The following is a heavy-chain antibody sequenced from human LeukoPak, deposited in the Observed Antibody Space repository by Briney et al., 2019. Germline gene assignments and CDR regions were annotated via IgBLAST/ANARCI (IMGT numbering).Heavy chain of an antibody. CDR2: ISYDGSNK. V-gene: IGHV3-30-3*01. Sequence: GRSLRLSCAASGFTFSSYAMHWVRQAPGKGLEWVAVISYDGSNKYYADSVKGRFTISRDNSKNTLYLQMNSLRAEDTAVHYCATGNAEGEKYYYYGMDVWGKGTTVTVSS. J-gene: IGHJ6*04. CDR1: GFTFSSYA. D-gene: IGHD1-1*01. CDR3: ATGNAEGEKYYYYGMDV.